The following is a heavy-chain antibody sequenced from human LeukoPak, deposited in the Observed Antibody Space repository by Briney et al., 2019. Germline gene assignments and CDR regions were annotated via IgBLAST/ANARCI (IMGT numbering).Heavy chain of an antibody. CDR2: IYHSGST. CDR1: GGSISSSNW. D-gene: IGHD6-6*01. Sequence: PSETLSLTCAVSGGSISSSNWWSWVRQPPGKGLEWIGEIYHSGSTNYNPSLKSRVTISVDKSKNQFSLKLSSVTAADTAVYYCARGDVEYSSTPDYWGQGTLVTVSS. J-gene: IGHJ4*02. V-gene: IGHV4-4*02. CDR3: ARGDVEYSSTPDY.